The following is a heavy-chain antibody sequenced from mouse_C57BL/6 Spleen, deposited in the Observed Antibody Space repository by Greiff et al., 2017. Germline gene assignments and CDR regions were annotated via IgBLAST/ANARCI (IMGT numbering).Heavy chain of an antibody. V-gene: IGHV5-9*01. CDR2: ISGGGGNT. J-gene: IGHJ2*01. D-gene: IGHD2-3*01. Sequence: EVKLVESGGGLVKPGGSLKLSCAASGFTFSSYTMSWVRQTPEKRLEWVATISGGGGNTYYPDSVKGRFTISRDNAKNTLYLQMSSLRSEDTALYYCARNGYYGLLFDYWGQGTTLTVSS. CDR1: GFTFSSYT. CDR3: ARNGYYGLLFDY.